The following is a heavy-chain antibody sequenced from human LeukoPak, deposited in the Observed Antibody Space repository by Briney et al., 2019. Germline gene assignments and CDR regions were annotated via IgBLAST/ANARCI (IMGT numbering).Heavy chain of an antibody. CDR3: ARFPYYYYGSGSYAGTIDY. Sequence: SETLSPTCAVYGGSFSGYYWSWIRQPPGKGLEWIGEINHSGSTNYNPSLESRVTISVDTSKNQFSLKLSSVTAADTAVYYCARFPYYYYGSGSYAGTIDYWGQGTLVTVSS. CDR2: INHSGST. D-gene: IGHD3-10*01. CDR1: GGSFSGYY. V-gene: IGHV4-34*01. J-gene: IGHJ4*02.